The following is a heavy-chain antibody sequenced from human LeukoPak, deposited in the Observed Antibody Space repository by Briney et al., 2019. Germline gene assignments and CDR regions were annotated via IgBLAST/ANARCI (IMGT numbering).Heavy chain of an antibody. CDR1: GGSISSYY. CDR3: ARAYYDFWSGYYKGTAFDI. J-gene: IGHJ3*02. D-gene: IGHD3-3*01. CDR2: IYYIGNT. Sequence: SETLSLTCTVSGGSISSYYWSWIRQPPGKGLEWIGYIYYIGNTNYNPSLKSRLTISVDTSKNQFSLKLSSVTAADTAVYYCARAYYDFWSGYYKGTAFDIWGQGTMVTVSS. V-gene: IGHV4-59*01.